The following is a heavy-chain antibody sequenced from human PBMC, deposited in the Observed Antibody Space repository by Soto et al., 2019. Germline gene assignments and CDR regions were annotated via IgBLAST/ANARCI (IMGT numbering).Heavy chain of an antibody. CDR1: GCAISSGAYY. J-gene: IGHJ4*02. D-gene: IGHD2-8*02. CDR2: IYYSGST. Sequence: SEPLSLTFTVSGCAISSGAYYWSWIRQPPGKGLEWIGYIYYSGSTYYNPSLKSRVTISVDTSKTQFSLKLSSVTAADTAVYCGGGPGGVVDGWGRGTLVTV. CDR3: GGPGGVVDG. V-gene: IGHV4-30-4*01.